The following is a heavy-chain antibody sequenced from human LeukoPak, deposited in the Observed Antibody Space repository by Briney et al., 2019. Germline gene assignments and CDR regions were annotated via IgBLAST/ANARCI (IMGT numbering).Heavy chain of an antibody. CDR3: ARGARSWTYYIVNYFFDY. Sequence: PSETLSLTCAVYGGSFSGYFWTWIRQPPGKGLEWLGDNNNFCSSRYNPYLQSRFIIAVDTSKVQFFLKFTPVTDADTAVYYCARGARSWTYYIVNYFFDYCSQGTLIIV. D-gene: IGHD1-26*01. CDR1: GGSFSGYF. J-gene: IGHJ4*02. V-gene: IGHV4-34*01. CDR2: NNNFCSS.